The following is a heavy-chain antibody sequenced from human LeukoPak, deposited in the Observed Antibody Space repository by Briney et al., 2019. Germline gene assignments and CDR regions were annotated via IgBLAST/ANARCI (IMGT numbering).Heavy chain of an antibody. CDR1: GYTFTSYG. Sequence: ASVKVSCKASGYTFTSYGISWVRQAPGQGLEWMGWISAYNGNTNYAQKLQGRVTMTTDTSTSTAYMELRSLRSDDTAVYYCARRIDCSGGSCYQYYFDYWGQGTLVTVSS. V-gene: IGHV1-18*01. J-gene: IGHJ4*02. D-gene: IGHD2-15*01. CDR3: ARRIDCSGGSCYQYYFDY. CDR2: ISAYNGNT.